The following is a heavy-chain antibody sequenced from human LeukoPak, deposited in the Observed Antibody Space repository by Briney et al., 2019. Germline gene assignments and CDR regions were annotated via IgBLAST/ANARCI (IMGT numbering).Heavy chain of an antibody. D-gene: IGHD6-13*01. V-gene: IGHV3-9*01. CDR3: AKDTHSSSWYDFDY. CDR2: ISWNSGSI. CDR1: GFTFVDYG. Sequence: PGGSLRLSCAASGFTFVDYGMHWVRQAPGKGLEWVSGISWNSGSIDYADSVKGRFTISRDNAKNSLYLQMNSLRAEDTALYYCAKDTHSSSWYDFDYWGQGTLVTVSS. J-gene: IGHJ4*02.